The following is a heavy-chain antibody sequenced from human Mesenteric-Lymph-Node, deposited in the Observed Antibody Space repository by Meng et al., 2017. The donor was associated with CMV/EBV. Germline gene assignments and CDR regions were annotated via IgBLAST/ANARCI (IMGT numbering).Heavy chain of an antibody. Sequence: SVSGGGNYWSWIRQSPGKGLEWIGYLYYSGSTHYNPSLKGRVPISVDTAKNQFSLRLSSVTAADTAFYYCAREGNDRGIAAAFFDYWGQGILVTVSS. D-gene: IGHD6-13*01. V-gene: IGHV4-30-4*01. CDR3: AREGNDRGIAAAFFDY. CDR1: SVSGGGNY. CDR2: LYYSGST. J-gene: IGHJ4*02.